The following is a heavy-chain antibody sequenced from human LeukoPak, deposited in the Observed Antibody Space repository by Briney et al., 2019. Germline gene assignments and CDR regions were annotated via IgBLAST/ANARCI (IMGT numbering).Heavy chain of an antibody. CDR3: AKDQGPLRFLEWPPIDY. J-gene: IGHJ4*02. Sequence: PGGSLRLSCAASGVTFSRYAMSWVRQAPGKGLEWVSAISGSGGSTYYADSVKGRFTISRDNSKNTLYLQMNSLRAEDTAVYYCAKDQGPLRFLEWPPIDYWGQGTLVTVSS. D-gene: IGHD3-3*01. V-gene: IGHV3-23*01. CDR1: GVTFSRYA. CDR2: ISGSGGST.